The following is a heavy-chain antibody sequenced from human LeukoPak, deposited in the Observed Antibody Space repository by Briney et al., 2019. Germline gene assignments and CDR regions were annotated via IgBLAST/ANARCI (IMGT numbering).Heavy chain of an antibody. D-gene: IGHD2-21*02. V-gene: IGHV1-18*01. CDR2: ISAYNGNA. Sequence: GASVKVSCKASGYTFTSYGSSWVRQAPGQGLEWMGWISAYNGNANYAQKLQGRVTMTTDTSTSTVYMELRSLRSDDPAVYYCARRNYCGGDCSFDYWGQGTLVTVSS. CDR3: ARRNYCGGDCSFDY. CDR1: GYTFTSYG. J-gene: IGHJ4*02.